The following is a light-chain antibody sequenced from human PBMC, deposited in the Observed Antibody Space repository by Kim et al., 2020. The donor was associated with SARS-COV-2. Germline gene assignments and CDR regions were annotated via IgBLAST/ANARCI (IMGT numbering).Light chain of an antibody. CDR3: QQYNSYRT. CDR1: QSISSW. CDR2: DAS. J-gene: IGKJ1*01. Sequence: SASVGDRATITCRASQSISSWLAWYQQKPGKAPKLLIYDASSLESGVPSRFSGSGSGTEFTLTISSLQPDDFATYYCQQYNSYRTFGQGTKVDIK. V-gene: IGKV1-5*01.